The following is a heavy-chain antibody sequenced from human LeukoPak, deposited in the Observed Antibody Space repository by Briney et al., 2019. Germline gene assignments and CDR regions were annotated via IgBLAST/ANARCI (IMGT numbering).Heavy chain of an antibody. Sequence: SVKVSCKASGGTFSSYAISWVRQAPGQGLEWMGRIIPIFGTANYAQKFQGRVTITTDESTSTAYMELSSLRSEDTAVYYCADCSSTSCYYYYYMGVWGKGTTVTVSS. V-gene: IGHV1-69*05. CDR1: GGTFSSYA. D-gene: IGHD2-2*01. J-gene: IGHJ6*03. CDR2: IIPIFGTA. CDR3: ADCSSTSCYYYYYMGV.